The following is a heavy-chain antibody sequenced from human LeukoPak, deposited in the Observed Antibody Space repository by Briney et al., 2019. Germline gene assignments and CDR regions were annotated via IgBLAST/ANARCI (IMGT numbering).Heavy chain of an antibody. V-gene: IGHV1-24*01. Sequence: ASVKVSCKVSGYTLTELSMHWVRQAPGKGLEWMGGFDPEDGETIYAQKFQGRVTMTEDTSTDTAYMELSSLRSEDAAVYYCATGEGSYSGDAFDIWGQGTMVTVSS. CDR1: GYTLTELS. D-gene: IGHD1-26*01. CDR3: ATGEGSYSGDAFDI. CDR2: FDPEDGET. J-gene: IGHJ3*02.